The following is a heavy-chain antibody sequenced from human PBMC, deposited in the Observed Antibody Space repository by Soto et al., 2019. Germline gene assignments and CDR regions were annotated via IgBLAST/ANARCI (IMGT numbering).Heavy chain of an antibody. Sequence: EVQLVESGGGLVKPGGSLRLSCAASGFTFSSYSMNWVRQAPGKGLEWVSSISSSSSYIYYADSVKGRFTISRDNAKKSLYLQMNSLRAEDTAVYYCAREGIAVAGYYLDYWGQGTLVTVSS. D-gene: IGHD6-19*01. CDR1: GFTFSSYS. CDR3: AREGIAVAGYYLDY. CDR2: ISSSSSYI. V-gene: IGHV3-21*01. J-gene: IGHJ4*02.